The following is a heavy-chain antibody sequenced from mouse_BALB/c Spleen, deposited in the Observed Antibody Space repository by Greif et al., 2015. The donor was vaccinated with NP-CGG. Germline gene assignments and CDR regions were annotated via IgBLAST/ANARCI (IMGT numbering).Heavy chain of an antibody. D-gene: IGHD1-1*01. V-gene: IGHV1-9*01. Sequence: QVQLQQSGAELMKPGASVKISCKATGYTFSSYWIEWVKQRPGHGLEWIGEILPGSGSTNYNEKFKGKATLTADTSSNTAYMQLSSLTSEDSAVYYCARLLRSWFAYWGQGTLVTVSA. CDR1: GYTFSSYW. J-gene: IGHJ3*01. CDR3: ARLLRSWFAY. CDR2: ILPGSGST.